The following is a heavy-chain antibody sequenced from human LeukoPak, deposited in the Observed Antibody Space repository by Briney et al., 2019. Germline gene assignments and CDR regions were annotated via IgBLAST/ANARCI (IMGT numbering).Heavy chain of an antibody. CDR3: PKALSSRGVIIRKTGRSFDY. CDR1: GFTFSSYG. V-gene: IGHV3-30*02. CDR2: IRFDGSKK. Sequence: GGSLRLSCAASGFTFSSYGMHWVRQAPGKGLEWVAFIRFDGSKKYFADSVKGRFTISRDNSKNTLYLQMNSLRPEDTAVYYCPKALSSRGVIIRKTGRSFDYWGQGTLVTVSS. J-gene: IGHJ4*02. D-gene: IGHD3-10*01.